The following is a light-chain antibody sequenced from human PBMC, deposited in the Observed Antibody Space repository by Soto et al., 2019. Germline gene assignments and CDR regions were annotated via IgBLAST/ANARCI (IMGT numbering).Light chain of an antibody. J-gene: IGKJ1*01. CDR2: GAS. Sequence: EIVMTQAPATLTLSPGERATLSCRANQSLGNNIAWYQQKPGQAPRLLIYGASTGATGLPARFSGSGSGTDFTLTISRRESEDFAAYYCQHYGSSGTCGKGNKVDI. CDR3: QHYGSSGT. CDR1: QSLGNN. V-gene: IGKV3-15*01.